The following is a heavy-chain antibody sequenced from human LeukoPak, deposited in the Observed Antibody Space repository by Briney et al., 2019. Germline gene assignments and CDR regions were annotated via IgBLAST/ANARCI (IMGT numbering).Heavy chain of an antibody. Sequence: SETLSLTCTVSGGSISSSSYYWGWIRQPPGKGLEWIGSIYYSGSTYYNPSLKSRVTISVDTSKNQFSLKLSSVTAADTAVYYCARDYRDYYGSSRNWFDPWGQGTLVTVSS. CDR1: GGSISSSSYY. V-gene: IGHV4-39*07. D-gene: IGHD3-10*01. J-gene: IGHJ5*02. CDR3: ARDYRDYYGSSRNWFDP. CDR2: IYYSGST.